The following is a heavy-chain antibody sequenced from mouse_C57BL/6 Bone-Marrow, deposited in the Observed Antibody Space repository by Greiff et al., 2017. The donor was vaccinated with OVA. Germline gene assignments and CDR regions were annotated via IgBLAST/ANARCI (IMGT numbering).Heavy chain of an antibody. Sequence: QVQLKQSGAELARPGASVKLSCKASGYTFTSSGISWVKQRTGQGLEWIGEIYPRSGNTYYNEKFKGKATLTADKSSSTAYMELRSLTSEDSAVYFCARSAHYYGSSFYYAMDYWGQGTSVTVSS. J-gene: IGHJ4*01. CDR2: IYPRSGNT. CDR1: GYTFTSSG. V-gene: IGHV1-81*01. CDR3: ARSAHYYGSSFYYAMDY. D-gene: IGHD1-1*01.